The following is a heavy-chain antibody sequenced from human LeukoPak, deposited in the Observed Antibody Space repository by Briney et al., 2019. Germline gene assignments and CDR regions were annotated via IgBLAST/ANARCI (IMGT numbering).Heavy chain of an antibody. V-gene: IGHV1-8*01. Sequence: ASVKVSCKASGYTFINYDIMWVRPATGQGLEWMGWMNSNSGNTGYAQKFQGRVTMTRDTSMSTAYMELSSLRFEDTAVYYCTRGRGGTIVRGYMDYWGQGTLVTVSS. D-gene: IGHD3-10*01. J-gene: IGHJ4*02. CDR2: MNSNSGNT. CDR3: TRGRGGTIVRGYMDY. CDR1: GYTFINYD.